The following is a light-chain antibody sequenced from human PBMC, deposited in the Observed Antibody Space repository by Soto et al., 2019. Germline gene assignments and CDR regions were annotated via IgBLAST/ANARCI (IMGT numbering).Light chain of an antibody. Sequence: DIQLTQVPASLSASVGDRVTLTCRASQTIRSWLAWYQQKPGTAPKVLIYKASTLKRGVPSRFSGSGSGTEFTLTISSLQPDAFATYYCQHYKSYSEAFGQGTKVDIK. CDR2: KAS. CDR3: QHYKSYSEA. CDR1: QTIRSW. J-gene: IGKJ1*01. V-gene: IGKV1-5*03.